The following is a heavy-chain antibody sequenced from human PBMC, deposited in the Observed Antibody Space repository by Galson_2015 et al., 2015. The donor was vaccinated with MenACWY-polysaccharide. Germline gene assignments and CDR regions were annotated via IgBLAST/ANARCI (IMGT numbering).Heavy chain of an antibody. CDR3: AKDSTDFWSIAGRFDH. D-gene: IGHD3-3*01. CDR2: IRSSGTNT. CDR1: GFTFTRYA. J-gene: IGHJ5*02. V-gene: IGHV3-23*01. Sequence: LRLSCAASGFTFTRYAMSWVRPAPGKGLEWVSAIRSSGTNTYYADSVKGRFTISRDNSKNTLYLQMNSLRAEDTAVYYCAKDSTDFWSIAGRFDHWGQGTLVTVSS.